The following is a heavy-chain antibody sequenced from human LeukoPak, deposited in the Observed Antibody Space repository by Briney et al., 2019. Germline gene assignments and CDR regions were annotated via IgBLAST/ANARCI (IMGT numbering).Heavy chain of an antibody. Sequence: SETLSLTCTVSGGSISSSTYYWGWIRQPPGKGLEWIGSIYYSGSTYYNPSLKSRVTISVDTSKNQFSLKLSSVTAADTAVSYCATGYSSSWYYFDYWGQGTLVTVSS. CDR1: GGSISSSTYY. CDR3: ATGYSSSWYYFDY. J-gene: IGHJ4*02. CDR2: IYYSGST. D-gene: IGHD6-13*01. V-gene: IGHV4-39*01.